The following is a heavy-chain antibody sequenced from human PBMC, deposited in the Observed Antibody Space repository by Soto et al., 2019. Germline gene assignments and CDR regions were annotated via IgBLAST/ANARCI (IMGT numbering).Heavy chain of an antibody. D-gene: IGHD5-12*01. Sequence: TGGSLRLSCAASGFTFSSYGMHWVRQAPGKGLEWVAVIWYDGSNKYYADSVKGRFTISRDNSKNTLYLQMNSLRAEDTAVYYCARRRRDGYNLLGSGGYYYYYGMDVWGQGTTVTVSS. V-gene: IGHV3-33*01. J-gene: IGHJ6*02. CDR1: GFTFSSYG. CDR2: IWYDGSNK. CDR3: ARRRRDGYNLLGSGGYYYYYGMDV.